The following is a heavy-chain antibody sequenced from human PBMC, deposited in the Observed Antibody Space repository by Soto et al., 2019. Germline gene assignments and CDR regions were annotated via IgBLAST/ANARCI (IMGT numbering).Heavy chain of an antibody. Sequence: GASVKVSCKASGYTFTSYAMHWARQAPGQRLEWMGWINAGNGNTKYSQKFQGRVTITRDTSASTAYMELSSLRSEDTAVYYCAKGPAIVLVPAAMNYYYGMDVWGQGTTVTVSS. CDR3: AKGPAIVLVPAAMNYYYGMDV. D-gene: IGHD2-2*01. J-gene: IGHJ6*02. CDR1: GYTFTSYA. CDR2: INAGNGNT. V-gene: IGHV1-3*01.